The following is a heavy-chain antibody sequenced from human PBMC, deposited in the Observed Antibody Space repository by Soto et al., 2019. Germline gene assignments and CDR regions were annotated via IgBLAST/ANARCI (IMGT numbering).Heavy chain of an antibody. D-gene: IGHD3-22*01. V-gene: IGHV1-2*02. Sequence: ASVKVSCKASGYTFTGYYMHWVRQAPGQGLEWMGWINPNSGGTNYAQKFQGGVTMTRDTSISTAYMELSRLRSDDTAVYYCARDNEYYYDSSGQPFDYWGQGTLVTVSS. CDR1: GYTFTGYY. CDR2: INPNSGGT. J-gene: IGHJ4*02. CDR3: ARDNEYYYDSSGQPFDY.